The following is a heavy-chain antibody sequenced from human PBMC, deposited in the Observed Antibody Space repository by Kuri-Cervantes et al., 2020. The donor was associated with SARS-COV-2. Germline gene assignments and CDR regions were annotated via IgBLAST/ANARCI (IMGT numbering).Heavy chain of an antibody. J-gene: IGHJ3*02. D-gene: IGHD3-10*01. CDR1: GYTFTGYY. V-gene: IGHV1-2*02. CDR3: ATVGRRGSYSFGGPPMRDAFDI. Sequence: ASVKVSCKASGYTFTGYYMHWVRQAPGQGLEWMGWINPNSGGTNYAQKFQGRATMTRDTSISTAYMELSSLRSEDTAVYYCATVGRRGSYSFGGPPMRDAFDIWGQGTMVTVSS. CDR2: INPNSGGT.